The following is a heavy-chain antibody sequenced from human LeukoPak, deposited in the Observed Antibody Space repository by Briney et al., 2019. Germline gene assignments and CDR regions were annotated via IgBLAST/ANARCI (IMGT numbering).Heavy chain of an antibody. CDR2: INSDGSST. J-gene: IGHJ4*02. Sequence: PGGSLRPSCAASGFTFSSYWMHWVRQAPGKGLVWVSRINSDGSSTSYADSVKGRFTISRDNAKNTLYLQMNSLRAEDTAVYYCARDTTGYSSSWYAPDFSYWGQGTLVTVSS. D-gene: IGHD6-13*01. V-gene: IGHV3-74*01. CDR3: ARDTTGYSSSWYAPDFSY. CDR1: GFTFSSYW.